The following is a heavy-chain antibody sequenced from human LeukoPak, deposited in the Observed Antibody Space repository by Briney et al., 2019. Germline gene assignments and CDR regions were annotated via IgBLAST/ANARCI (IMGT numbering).Heavy chain of an antibody. CDR2: ISYDGSNK. J-gene: IGHJ4*02. Sequence: GGSLRLSCAASGFTFSSYAMHWVRQAPGKGLEWVAVISYDGSNKYYADSVKGRFTISRDNSKNTLYLQMNSLRAEDTAVYYCARGGGYSYGYFSYFDYWGQGTLVTVSS. CDR3: ARGGGYSYGYFSYFDY. V-gene: IGHV3-30-3*01. CDR1: GFTFSSYA. D-gene: IGHD5-18*01.